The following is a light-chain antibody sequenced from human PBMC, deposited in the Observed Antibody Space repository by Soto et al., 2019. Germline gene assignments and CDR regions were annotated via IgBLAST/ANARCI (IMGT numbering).Light chain of an antibody. CDR2: AAS. Sequence: DIQMTQSPSSLSASVGDRVTITCRASQGISSYSAWYQQKPGEVPNLLIYAASTLQSGVPSRFSGSGSGTDFTLTISSLQPEDVATYYCQKYNSAPWTFGQGTKVEIK. J-gene: IGKJ1*01. CDR3: QKYNSAPWT. V-gene: IGKV1-27*01. CDR1: QGISSY.